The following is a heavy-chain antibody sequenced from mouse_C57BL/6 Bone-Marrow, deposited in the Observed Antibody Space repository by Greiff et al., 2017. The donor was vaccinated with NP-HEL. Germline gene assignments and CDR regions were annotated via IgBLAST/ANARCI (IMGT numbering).Heavy chain of an antibody. CDR3: ARSGTEGDY. CDR2: IYPGSGNT. Sequence: QVQLKESGAELVRPGASVKLSCKASGYTFTDYYINWVKQRPGQGLEWIARIYPGSGNTYYNEKFKGKATLTAEKSSSTAYMQLSSLTSEDSAVYFCARSGTEGDYWGQGTTLTVSS. CDR1: GYTFTDYY. V-gene: IGHV1-76*01. J-gene: IGHJ2*01. D-gene: IGHD3-1*01.